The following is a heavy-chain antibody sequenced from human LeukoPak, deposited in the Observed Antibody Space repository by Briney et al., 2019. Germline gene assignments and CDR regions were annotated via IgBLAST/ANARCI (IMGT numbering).Heavy chain of an antibody. CDR3: AREKYHGSGRLQYYYYGMDV. D-gene: IGHD3-10*01. V-gene: IGHV1-18*01. J-gene: IGHJ6*04. Sequence: GASVTVSCKASGYTFTRYGISWVRQAPGQGLEWMGWISGYNYNTKYAQKVQDRVTMTTETSTNTAYMELRSLRADDTAVYYCAREKYHGSGRLQYYYYGMDVWGKGTTVTVSS. CDR2: ISGYNYNT. CDR1: GYTFTRYG.